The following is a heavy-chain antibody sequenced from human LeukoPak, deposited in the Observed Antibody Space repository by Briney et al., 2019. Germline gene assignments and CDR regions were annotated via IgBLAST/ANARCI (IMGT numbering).Heavy chain of an antibody. CDR1: GFTFSSYG. Sequence: GRSLRLSCAASGFTFSSYGMHWVRQAPGKGLEWVAVISYDGSNKYYADSVKGRFTISIDNSKNPLYLQMNSLRAEDTAVYYCAKDLDIGVASRGGVYFQHWGQGTLVTVSS. D-gene: IGHD3-3*01. CDR2: ISYDGSNK. CDR3: AKDLDIGVASRGGVYFQH. J-gene: IGHJ1*01. V-gene: IGHV3-30*18.